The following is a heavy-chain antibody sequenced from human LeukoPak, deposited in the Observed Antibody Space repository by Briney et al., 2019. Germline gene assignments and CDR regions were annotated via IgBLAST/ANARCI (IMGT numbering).Heavy chain of an antibody. CDR3: AVAYYYGSGDAFDI. J-gene: IGHJ3*02. Sequence: GGSLRLSCAASGFTFRSYSMNWVRQAPGKGLEWVSSINSDSNYIYYADSVQGRFTISRDNAKNSLYLQMNSLRAEDTAVYYCAVAYYYGSGDAFDIWGQGTMVTVSS. D-gene: IGHD3-10*01. CDR1: GFTFRSYS. V-gene: IGHV3-21*01. CDR2: INSDSNYI.